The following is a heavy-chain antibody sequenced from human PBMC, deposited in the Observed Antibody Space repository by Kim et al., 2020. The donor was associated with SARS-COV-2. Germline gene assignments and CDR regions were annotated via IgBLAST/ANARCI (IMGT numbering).Heavy chain of an antibody. J-gene: IGHJ4*02. D-gene: IGHD2-21*02. CDR2: IYSDGST. V-gene: IGHV3-53*01. Sequence: GGSLRLSCAASGFTVSSNYMSWVRQVPEKGLEWVSVIYSDGSTYYADTVKGRFTISRDKSKNTLYLQMNTLRADDTAVYYCASHYCGGDCSSSLGYWGQGTLVTVSS. CDR1: GFTVSSNY. CDR3: ASHYCGGDCSSSLGY.